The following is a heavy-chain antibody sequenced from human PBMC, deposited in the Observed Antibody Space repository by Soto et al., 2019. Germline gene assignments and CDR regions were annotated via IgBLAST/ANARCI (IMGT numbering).Heavy chain of an antibody. J-gene: IGHJ4*02. Sequence: EVQLVETGGGLIQPGGSLRLSCAASGFTVSSNYMSWVRQAPGKGLEWVSVIYSGGSTYYADSVKGRFTISRDNSKNTLYLQRNCLRAEDTAVYYCARARRPYYDSSGYLDSWGQGTLVTVSS. CDR1: GFTVSSNY. CDR3: ARARRPYYDSSGYLDS. CDR2: IYSGGST. V-gene: IGHV3-53*02. D-gene: IGHD3-22*01.